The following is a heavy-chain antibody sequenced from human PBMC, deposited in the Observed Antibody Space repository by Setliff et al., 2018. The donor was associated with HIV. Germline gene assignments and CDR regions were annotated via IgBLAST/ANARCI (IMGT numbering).Heavy chain of an antibody. J-gene: IGHJ4*02. CDR3: TRAIITMIRGVIALDS. V-gene: IGHV3-49*04. CDR1: GFPFGDYA. CDR2: IRSKAYGGTI. Sequence: SLRLSCKASGFPFGDYALSWVRQAPGKGLEWVGFIRSKAYGGTIEFAASVQGRLTISRDDSKSIAYLQMNSLKTEDTAVYYCTRAIITMIRGVIALDSWGRGAPVTVSS. D-gene: IGHD3-10*01.